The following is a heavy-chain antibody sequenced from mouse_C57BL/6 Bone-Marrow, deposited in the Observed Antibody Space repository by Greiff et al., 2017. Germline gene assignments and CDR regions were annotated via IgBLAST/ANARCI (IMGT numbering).Heavy chain of an antibody. CDR1: GFTFSSYA. CDR3: ARGSRTDGAIDY. CDR2: ISAGGSYT. D-gene: IGHD1-1*01. Sequence: VLLVESGGGLVKPGGSLKLSCAASGFTFSSYAMSWVRQTPEKSLEWVATISAGGSYTYYPDKVKGRFTISRDNAKNNLYLQLSQLKSEDTAMYYCARGSRTDGAIDYGGRGTSVTVTA. V-gene: IGHV5-4*01. J-gene: IGHJ4*01.